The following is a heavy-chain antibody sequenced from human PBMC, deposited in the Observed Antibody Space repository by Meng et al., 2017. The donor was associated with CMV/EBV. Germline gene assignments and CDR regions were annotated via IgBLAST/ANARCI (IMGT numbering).Heavy chain of an antibody. CDR2: NYNSSST. CDR1: GYSISSGYY. J-gene: IGHJ4*02. D-gene: IGHD2-15*01. CDR3: ARDECSGCSCYGY. V-gene: IGHV4-38-2*02. Sequence: GSLRLSCTVSGYSISSGYYWGWLRQPPGEGLEWIGSNYNSSSTYYNPSLKSRITISEYTSKNQFSLKLSSVTAADTDVYYYARDECSGCSCYGYWGQGTLVTVSS.